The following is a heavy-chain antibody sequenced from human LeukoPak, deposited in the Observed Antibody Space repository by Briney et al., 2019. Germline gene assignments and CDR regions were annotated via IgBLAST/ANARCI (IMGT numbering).Heavy chain of an antibody. Sequence: GGSLRLSCAASGFTFSSYAMNWVRQAPGKGLEWVSTISNSGESTYYADSVKGRFTISRDNSKNTLFLQMNSLRAEDTAVYYCAKGAMVRGVLDYWGQGTLVTVSS. V-gene: IGHV3-23*01. CDR3: AKGAMVRGVLDY. CDR2: ISNSGEST. CDR1: GFTFSSYA. J-gene: IGHJ4*02. D-gene: IGHD3-10*01.